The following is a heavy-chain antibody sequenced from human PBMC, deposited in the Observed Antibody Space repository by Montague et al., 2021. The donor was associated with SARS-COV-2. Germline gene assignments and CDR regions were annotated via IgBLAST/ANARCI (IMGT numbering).Heavy chain of an antibody. J-gene: IGHJ4*02. V-gene: IGHV4-34*01. CDR3: ARWDPQTLTLIGLRGKSASDY. CDR2: INHSGTT. Sequence: SETLSLTCAVYGGSFRGYCWTRIRKSPANGLEWIAEINHSGTTNYNFNPSLRSRVTISVDTSKSQFSLKLSSVTAADTGVYYCARWDPQTLTLIGLRGKSASDYGGQGTLVTVSS. D-gene: IGHD4-23*01. CDR1: GGSFRGYC.